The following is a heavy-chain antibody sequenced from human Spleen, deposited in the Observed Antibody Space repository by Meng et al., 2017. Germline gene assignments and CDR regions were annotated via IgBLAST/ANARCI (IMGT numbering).Heavy chain of an antibody. D-gene: IGHD3-22*01. CDR3: ATEYLDSSGYGD. CDR2: INSDGSTI. V-gene: IGHV3-74*01. J-gene: IGHJ4*02. CDR1: GFTFNSYW. Sequence: VELVESGGGVVQPGRSLRLSCAASGFTFNSYWMHWVRQAPGKGLIWVSRINSDGSTINYADSVKGRFTISRDNAKNTLFLQMNSLRAEDTAVYYCATEYLDSSGYGDWGQGTLVTVFS.